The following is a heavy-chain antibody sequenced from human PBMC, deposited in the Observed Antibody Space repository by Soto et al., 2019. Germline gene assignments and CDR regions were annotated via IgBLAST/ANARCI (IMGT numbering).Heavy chain of an antibody. CDR3: AKDKASGGY. V-gene: IGHV3-23*01. Sequence: EVPLLESGGGLVQLGGSLRLSCAASGFSFTSYAMTWVRQAPGKGLEWVSSITGSGDTIYYADSVKGRFTISRDNSKNTLYLQMDSLRGEDTAIYYCAKDKASGGYWGQGTLVTVSS. D-gene: IGHD2-15*01. J-gene: IGHJ4*02. CDR2: ITGSGDTI. CDR1: GFSFTSYA.